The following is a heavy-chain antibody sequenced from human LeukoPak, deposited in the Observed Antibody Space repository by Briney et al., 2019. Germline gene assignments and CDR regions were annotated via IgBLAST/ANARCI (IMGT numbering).Heavy chain of an antibody. V-gene: IGHV1-69*05. CDR2: IIPIFGTA. D-gene: IGHD7-27*01. Sequence: SVKVSCKASGGTFSSYAISWVRQAPGQGLEWMGGIIPIFGTANYAQKFQGRVTITTDESTSTAYMELSSLRSEDTAVYYCARVSGAMATHDAFVIWGQGTMVTVSS. CDR1: GGTFSSYA. CDR3: ARVSGAMATHDAFVI. J-gene: IGHJ3*02.